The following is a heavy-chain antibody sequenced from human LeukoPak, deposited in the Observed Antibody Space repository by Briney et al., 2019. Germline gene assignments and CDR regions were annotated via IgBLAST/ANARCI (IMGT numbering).Heavy chain of an antibody. J-gene: IGHJ4*02. CDR1: GYSISSGYY. V-gene: IGHV4-38-2*02. Sequence: PSETLSLTCTVSGYSISSGYYWGWIRQPPGKGLEWIGSIYHSGSTYYNPSLKSRITISVDTSKNQFSLKLSSVTAADTAVYYCASLNYGSGSYWGQGTLVTVSS. D-gene: IGHD3-10*01. CDR3: ASLNYGSGSY. CDR2: IYHSGST.